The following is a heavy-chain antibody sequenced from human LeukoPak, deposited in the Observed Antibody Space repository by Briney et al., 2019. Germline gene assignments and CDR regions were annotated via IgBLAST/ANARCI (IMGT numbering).Heavy chain of an antibody. CDR2: ISAYNGKT. CDR3: SRGGYSGSYYY. CDR1: GYTFSSHA. Sequence: ASVKVSCKASGYTFSSHAISWVRQAPGQGLEWMGWISAYNGKTNYAQKFQGRVTITRNTSISTAYMELSSLRSEDTAVYYCSRGGYSGSYYYWGQGTLVTVSS. J-gene: IGHJ4*02. V-gene: IGHV1-18*01. D-gene: IGHD1-26*01.